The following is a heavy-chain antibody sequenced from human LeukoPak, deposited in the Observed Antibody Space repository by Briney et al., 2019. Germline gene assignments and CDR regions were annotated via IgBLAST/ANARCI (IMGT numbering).Heavy chain of an antibody. D-gene: IGHD2-15*01. J-gene: IGHJ6*02. V-gene: IGHV4-59*08. CDR1: GGSFSSYF. CDR3: ARQADPYRGDSCYFYPGLDV. CDR2: IDDSGST. Sequence: PSETLSLTCSVSGGSFSSYFWHWIRQPPGKGLEWIGNIDDSGSTTYGPSLKSRVTISIDTSRNQFSLKLSSVTAADTAVYYWARQADPYRGDSCYFYPGLDVWGQGTTVTVSS.